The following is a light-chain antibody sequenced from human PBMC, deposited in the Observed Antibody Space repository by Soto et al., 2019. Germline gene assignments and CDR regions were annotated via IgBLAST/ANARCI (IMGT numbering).Light chain of an antibody. CDR2: EVS. Sequence: QSALTQPASVSGSPGQSITISSTGTSSNVGGYNYVSWYQQHPGKAPNPMIYEVSNRPSGVSNRFSGSKSGNTASLTISGLQAEDEADYYCSSFTSINTWVFGGGTKLTVL. CDR1: SSNVGGYNY. V-gene: IGLV2-14*01. CDR3: SSFTSINTWV. J-gene: IGLJ3*02.